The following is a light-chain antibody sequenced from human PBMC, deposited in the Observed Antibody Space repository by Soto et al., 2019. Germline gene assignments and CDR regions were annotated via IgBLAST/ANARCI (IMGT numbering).Light chain of an antibody. J-gene: IGLJ2*01. CDR2: RNS. CDR3: AAWDDSLSGVV. Sequence: QSVLTQPPSASGTHGQRVTISCSGSSSNIGSNYVYWYQQLPGTVPQLLIYRNSERPSGVPDRFSGSKSGTSASLAISGLRSEDEADYYCAAWDDSLSGVVFGGGTQLTVL. CDR1: SSNIGSNY. V-gene: IGLV1-47*01.